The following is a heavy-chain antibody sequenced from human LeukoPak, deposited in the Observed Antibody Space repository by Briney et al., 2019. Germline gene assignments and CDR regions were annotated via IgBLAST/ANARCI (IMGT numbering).Heavy chain of an antibody. J-gene: IGHJ4*02. CDR3: AREPGDY. CDR1: GFTFISYS. CDR2: ISSSSSYI. V-gene: IGHV3-21*01. Sequence: PGGALRLSCAASGFTFISYSMNWVRQAPGQGLEWVSSISSSSSYIYYADSVKGRFTISRDNAKNSLYLQMNSLRPEDTAVYYCAREPGDYWGQGTLVTVSS.